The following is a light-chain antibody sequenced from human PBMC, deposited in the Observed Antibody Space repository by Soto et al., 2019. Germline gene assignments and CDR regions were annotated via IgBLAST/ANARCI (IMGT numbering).Light chain of an antibody. J-gene: IGKJ5*01. Sequence: EVVMTQSPATLSVSPGETATLSCRASQNIVNYLAWHQQRPGQAPRLLIYGASTRASGIPARFSGSGSGTEFTLTISSLQSEDFAVYFCQQYTGPPTTFGQGTRLEIK. CDR1: QNIVNY. CDR2: GAS. CDR3: QQYTGPPTT. V-gene: IGKV3-15*01.